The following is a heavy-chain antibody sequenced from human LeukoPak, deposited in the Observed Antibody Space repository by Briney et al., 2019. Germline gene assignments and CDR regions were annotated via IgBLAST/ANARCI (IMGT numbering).Heavy chain of an antibody. CDR2: ISGSGGST. J-gene: IGHJ4*02. CDR1: GFTFSSYA. V-gene: IGHV3-23*01. CDR3: AKGLFPTAYCGGDCYPDY. D-gene: IGHD2-21*02. Sequence: GGSLRLSCAASGFTFSSYAMSWVRQAPGKRLEWVSAISGSGGSTYYADSVKGRFTISRDNSKNTLYLQMNSLRAEDTAVYYCAKGLFPTAYCGGDCYPDYWGQGTLVTVSS.